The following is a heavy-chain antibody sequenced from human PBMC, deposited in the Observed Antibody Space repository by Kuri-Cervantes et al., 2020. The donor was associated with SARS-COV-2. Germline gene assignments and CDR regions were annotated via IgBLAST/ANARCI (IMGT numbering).Heavy chain of an antibody. V-gene: IGHV4-59*01. Sequence: SETLSLTCTVSGGSISTYYWTWIRQPPGKGLEWIGYGHYSGKTDYNPSLKSRVTISVDSSRNQVFLNMNSVTAADTAMYYCARGWGGYCSSTSCYYYYYGMDVWGQGTTVTVSS. CDR3: ARGWGGYCSSTSCYYYYYGMDV. J-gene: IGHJ6*02. CDR1: GGSISTYY. D-gene: IGHD2-2*01. CDR2: GHYSGKT.